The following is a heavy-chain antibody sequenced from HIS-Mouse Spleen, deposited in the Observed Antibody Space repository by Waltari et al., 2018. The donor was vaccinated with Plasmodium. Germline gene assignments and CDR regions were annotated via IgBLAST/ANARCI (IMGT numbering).Heavy chain of an antibody. CDR1: GFPFSSYW. D-gene: IGHD6-13*01. V-gene: IGHV3-7*01. Sequence: EVQLVESGGGLVQPGGSLRRFCGGSGFPFSSYWMSWVRQAPGKGLEWVANIKQDGSEKYYVDSVKGRFTISRDNAKNSLYLQMNSLRAEDTAVYYCASSWYWYFDLWGRGTLVTVSS. J-gene: IGHJ2*01. CDR3: ASSWYWYFDL. CDR2: IKQDGSEK.